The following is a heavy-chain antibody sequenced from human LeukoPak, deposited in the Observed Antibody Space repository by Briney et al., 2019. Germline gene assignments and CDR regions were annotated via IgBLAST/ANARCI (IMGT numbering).Heavy chain of an antibody. D-gene: IGHD2-15*01. CDR3: ARDQVNIVVGVDYYYYYYMDV. Sequence: ASVKVSCKASGYTFTGYYMHWVRQAPGQGLEWMGWINPNSGGTNYAQKFQGRVTMTRDTSISTAYMELSRLRSDDTAVYYCARDQVNIVVGVDYYYYYYMDVWGKGTTVTVSS. CDR1: GYTFTGYY. V-gene: IGHV1-2*02. J-gene: IGHJ6*03. CDR2: INPNSGGT.